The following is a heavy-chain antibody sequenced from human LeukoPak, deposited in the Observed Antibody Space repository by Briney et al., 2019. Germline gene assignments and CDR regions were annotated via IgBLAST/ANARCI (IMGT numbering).Heavy chain of an antibody. CDR3: ARVIWYYSSGKNWFDP. CDR2: INHSGST. J-gene: IGHJ5*02. Sequence: PSETLSLTCAVYGGPFSGYYWSWIRQPPGKGLEWIGEINHSGSTNYNPSLKSRVTISVDTSKNQFSLKLSSVTAADTAVYYCARVIWYYSSGKNWFDPWGQGTLVTVSS. D-gene: IGHD3-10*01. CDR1: GGPFSGYY. V-gene: IGHV4-34*01.